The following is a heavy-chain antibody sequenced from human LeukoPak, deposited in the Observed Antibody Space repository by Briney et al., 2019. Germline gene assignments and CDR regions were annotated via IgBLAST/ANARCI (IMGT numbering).Heavy chain of an antibody. CDR2: INSDGSST. CDR3: ARDPATAVTDY. J-gene: IGHJ4*02. D-gene: IGHD5-18*01. V-gene: IGHV3-74*01. CDR1: GFTFSSYW. Sequence: PGGSLRLSCAASGFTFSSYWMHWVRQAPGKGLVWVSRINSDGSSTSYADSVKGRFTISRDNAKNTLYLQTNSLRAEDTAVYYCARDPATAVTDYWGQGTLVTVSS.